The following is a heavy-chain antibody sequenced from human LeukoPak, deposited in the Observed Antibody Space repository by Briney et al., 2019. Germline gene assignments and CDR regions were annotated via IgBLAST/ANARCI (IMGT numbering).Heavy chain of an antibody. CDR2: INHSGST. V-gene: IGHV4-34*03. CDR3: LYVWGSYRSPHDY. CDR1: GGSFSGYY. D-gene: IGHD3-16*02. J-gene: IGHJ4*02. Sequence: SETLSLTCAVYGGSFSGYYWSWIRQPPGKGLEWIGEINHSGSTNYNPSLKSRVTISVDTSKNQFSLKLSSVTAADTAVYYCLYVWGSYRSPHDYWGQGTLVTVSS.